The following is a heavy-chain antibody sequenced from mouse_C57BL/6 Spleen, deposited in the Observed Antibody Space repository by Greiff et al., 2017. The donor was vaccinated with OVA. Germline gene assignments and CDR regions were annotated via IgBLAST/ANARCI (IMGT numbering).Heavy chain of an antibody. CDR2: IDPENGDT. Sequence: VQLQQSGAELVRPGASVKLSCTASGFNIKDDYMHWVKQRPEQGLEWIGWIDPENGDTEYASKFQGKATITADTSSNTAYLQLSSLTSEDTAVYYCTTSVTTGGIDYWGQGTTLTVSS. D-gene: IGHD1-1*01. CDR1: GFNIKDDY. J-gene: IGHJ2*01. CDR3: TTSVTTGGIDY. V-gene: IGHV14-4*01.